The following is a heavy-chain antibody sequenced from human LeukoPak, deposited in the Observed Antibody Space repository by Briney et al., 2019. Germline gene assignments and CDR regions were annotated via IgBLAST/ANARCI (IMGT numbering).Heavy chain of an antibody. J-gene: IGHJ4*02. D-gene: IGHD3-22*01. Sequence: GGSLRLSCAASGFTFSSNYMSWVRQAPGKGLEWVSVIYSGGSTYYADSVKGRFAISRDNSKNTLYLQMNSLRAEDMAVYYCAREDYYDSSGFGGGYWGQGTLVTVSS. CDR1: GFTFSSNY. CDR2: IYSGGST. V-gene: IGHV3-53*01. CDR3: AREDYYDSSGFGGGY.